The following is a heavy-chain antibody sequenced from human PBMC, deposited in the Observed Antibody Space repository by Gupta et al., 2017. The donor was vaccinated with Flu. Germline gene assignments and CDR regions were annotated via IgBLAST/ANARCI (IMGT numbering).Heavy chain of an antibody. Sequence: QVQLQESGPGLVKPSTTLSLTCAVSGYSISHGCYWGWLRQPPGKGLEWIGSIYHSGSTYYNPSLKSRVTISVDTSKNQFSLKLSSVTAADTAVYYCARSKVIQLWSLTFDYWGQGTLVTVSS. D-gene: IGHD5-18*01. CDR3: ARSKVIQLWSLTFDY. J-gene: IGHJ4*02. CDR2: IYHSGST. V-gene: IGHV4-38-2*01. CDR1: GYSISHGCY.